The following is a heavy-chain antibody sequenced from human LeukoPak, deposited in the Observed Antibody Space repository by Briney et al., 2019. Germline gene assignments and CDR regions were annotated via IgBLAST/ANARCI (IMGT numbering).Heavy chain of an antibody. V-gene: IGHV3-21*01. CDR1: GFTFSSFS. CDR2: ISSSSVYI. D-gene: IGHD3-3*01. Sequence: GGSLRLSCVASGFTFSSFSMNWVRQAPGKGLEWVSSISSSSVYIYYADSVKGRFTISRDNAKNSLYLQMNSLRAEDTAVYYCARTITIFGVVKSFYYYGMDVWGQGITVTVSS. CDR3: ARTITIFGVVKSFYYYGMDV. J-gene: IGHJ6*02.